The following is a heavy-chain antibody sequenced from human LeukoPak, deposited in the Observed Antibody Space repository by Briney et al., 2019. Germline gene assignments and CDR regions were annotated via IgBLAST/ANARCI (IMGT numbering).Heavy chain of an antibody. CDR1: GGSISSRSYY. CDR3: ARARRGYDAFDI. CDR2: IYYSGST. Sequence: PSETLSLTCTVSGGSISSRSYYWGWIRQPPGKGLEWIGSIYYSGSTYHNPSLKSRVTISVDTSKNQFSLKLSSVTAADTAVYYCARARRGYDAFDIWGQGTMVTVSS. J-gene: IGHJ3*02. D-gene: IGHD3-22*01. V-gene: IGHV4-39*07.